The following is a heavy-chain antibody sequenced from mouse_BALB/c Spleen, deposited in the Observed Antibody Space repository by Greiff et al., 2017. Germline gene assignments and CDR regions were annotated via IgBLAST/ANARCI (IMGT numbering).Heavy chain of an antibody. CDR3: ERLHTTVEYFDV. V-gene: IGHV5-12-2*01. CDR1: GFTFSSYT. Sequence: EVNVVESGGGLVQPGGSLKLSCAASGFTFSSYTMSWVRQTPEKRLEWVAYISNGGGSTYYPDTVKGRFTISRDNAKNTLYLQMSSLKSEDTAMFYCERLHTTVEYFDVWGAGTTVTVSS. D-gene: IGHD1-1*01. J-gene: IGHJ1*01. CDR2: ISNGGGST.